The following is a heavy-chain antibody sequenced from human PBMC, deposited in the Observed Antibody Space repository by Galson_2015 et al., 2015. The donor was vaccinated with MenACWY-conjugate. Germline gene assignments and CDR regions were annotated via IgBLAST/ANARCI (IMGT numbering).Heavy chain of an antibody. CDR1: GFTFDDYG. Sequence: SLRLSCAASGFTFDDYGMSWVRHAPGKGLEWVSGINWNGVTTSYADSVKGRFTISRDNAKNSLYVQMHTLRAEDTAMYYCARDPGRRTDYYYSGMAVWGQGTTVTVSS. CDR3: ARDPGRRTDYYYSGMAV. J-gene: IGHJ6*02. CDR2: INWNGVTT. V-gene: IGHV3-20*04.